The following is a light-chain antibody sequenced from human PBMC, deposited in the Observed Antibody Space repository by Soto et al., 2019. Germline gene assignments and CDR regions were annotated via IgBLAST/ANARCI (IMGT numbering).Light chain of an antibody. J-gene: IGLJ2*01. CDR2: DVS. CDR1: SSDVGGYNY. Sequence: QSALTQPASVSGSPGQSITISCTGTSSDVGGYNYVSWYQQHPGKAPTLVIYDVSNRPSGVSNRFSGSKSDNTASLAISGLQAEDEADYYCSSYTSTSAVVFGGGTKLTVL. CDR3: SSYTSTSAVV. V-gene: IGLV2-14*01.